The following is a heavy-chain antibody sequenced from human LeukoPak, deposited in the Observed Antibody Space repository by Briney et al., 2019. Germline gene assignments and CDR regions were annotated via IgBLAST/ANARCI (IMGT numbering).Heavy chain of an antibody. CDR3: ARAIGTMAYSSSPAYFDY. V-gene: IGHV1-18*01. J-gene: IGHJ4*02. Sequence: ASVKVSCKASGYTFTSYGVSWVRQAPGQGLEWMGWISAYNGNTNYAQKLQGRVTMTTDTSTSTAYMELRSLRSDDTAVYYCARAIGTMAYSSSPAYFDYWGQGTLVTVSS. CDR1: GYTFTSYG. D-gene: IGHD6-6*01. CDR2: ISAYNGNT.